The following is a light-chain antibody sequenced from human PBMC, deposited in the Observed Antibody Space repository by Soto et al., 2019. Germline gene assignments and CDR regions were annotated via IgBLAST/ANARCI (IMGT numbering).Light chain of an antibody. CDR3: QVWDTASDQVV. CDR2: DNN. CDR1: NIGAKS. Sequence: SYELTQPPSMSGAPGQTARITCGGSNIGAKSVYWYQQKPSQAPVLVVSDNNDRPSGIPARFSGSKSGHTATLTISRVEAGDEADYYCQVWDTASDQVVFGGGTKLTVL. V-gene: IGLV3-21*02. J-gene: IGLJ2*01.